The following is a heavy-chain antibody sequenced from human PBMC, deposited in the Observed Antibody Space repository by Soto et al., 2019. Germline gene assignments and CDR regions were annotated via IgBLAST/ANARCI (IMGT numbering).Heavy chain of an antibody. CDR2: IYSGDGT. CDR1: GFTVSRNY. J-gene: IGHJ3*02. D-gene: IGHD3-22*01. V-gene: IGHV3-53*01. CDR3: ARGGYVSTNYGI. Sequence: EVQLVESGGGLIQPGGSLRLSCAASGFTVSRNYMNWVRQAPGKGLEWVSVIYSGDGTYYADSVKGRFTTYRDNSKNTLYRQMNSGRGEEKAVYYCARGGYVSTNYGIWGQGTMVTVSS.